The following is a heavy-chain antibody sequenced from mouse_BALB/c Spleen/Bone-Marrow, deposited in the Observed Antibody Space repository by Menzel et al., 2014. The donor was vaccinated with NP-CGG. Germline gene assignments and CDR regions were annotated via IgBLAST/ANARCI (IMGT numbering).Heavy chain of an antibody. CDR2: ILPGRGST. CDR3: ARWDTTALDF. V-gene: IGHV1-9*01. Sequence: QMQQSGAELMKPGASVKISCEATGYTFSSYWIEWVKQRPGHGLEWIGEILPGRGSTNYNEKFKGKATFTSDTSSNTAYMQLSSLTSEDSAVFCCARWDTTALDFWGQGPSVTFSS. J-gene: IGHJ4*01. CDR1: GYTFSSYW. D-gene: IGHD1-1*01.